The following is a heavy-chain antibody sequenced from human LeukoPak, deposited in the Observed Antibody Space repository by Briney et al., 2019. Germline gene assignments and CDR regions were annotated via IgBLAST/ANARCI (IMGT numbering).Heavy chain of an antibody. D-gene: IGHD2-2*01. CDR3: ARGLGVPATAPPDY. V-gene: IGHV1-69*04. Sequence: ASVKVSCKASGGTFSSYAISWVRQAPGQGLEWMGRIIPILGIASYAQKFQGRVTITADKSTSTAYMELSSLRSEDTAVYYCARGLGVPATAPPDYWGQGTLVTVSS. CDR1: GGTFSSYA. CDR2: IIPILGIA. J-gene: IGHJ4*02.